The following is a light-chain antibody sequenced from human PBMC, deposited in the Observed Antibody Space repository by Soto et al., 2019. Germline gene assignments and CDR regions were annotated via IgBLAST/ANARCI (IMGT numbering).Light chain of an antibody. Sequence: VEMSQSRLSLSVTRGQPASISFSANQRLVHSDGIAYFSWFQQRPGRSPRRLIYKVSNRDSGVPARFSVSGSGSDIALKISRVDAEDLGFCSCMQGTQWLIKFGQGTRLEIK. CDR3: MQGTQWLIK. CDR2: KVS. CDR1: QRLVHSDGIAY. J-gene: IGKJ5*01. V-gene: IGKV2-30*02.